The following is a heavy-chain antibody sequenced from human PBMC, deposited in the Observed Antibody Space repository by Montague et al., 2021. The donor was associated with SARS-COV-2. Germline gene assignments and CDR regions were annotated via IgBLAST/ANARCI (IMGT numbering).Heavy chain of an antibody. J-gene: IGHJ4*02. CDR2: IYYSGST. CDR1: GGSVSSGGYY. D-gene: IGHD6-13*01. V-gene: IGHV4-61*08. CDR3: ARVSLAAAATRSDY. Sequence: SETLSLTCTVSGGSVSSGGYYWSWIRQPPGKGLEWIGYIYYSGSTNYKPCLKSRVTISLDTSKNQFSLKLTSVTAAATAVYYCARVSLAAAATRSDYWGQGTLVTVSS.